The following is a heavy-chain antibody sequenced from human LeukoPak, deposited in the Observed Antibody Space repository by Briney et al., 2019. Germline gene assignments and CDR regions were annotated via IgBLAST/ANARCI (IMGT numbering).Heavy chain of an antibody. J-gene: IGHJ4*02. CDR2: IIPILGIA. Sequence: ASVKVSCKASGGTFSSYTISWVRQAPGQGLEWMGRIIPILGIANYAQKFQGRVTITADKSTSTAYMELSSLRSEDTAVYYCAKVSCCYDSSGYLDGSFDYWGQSTPVTVSS. D-gene: IGHD3-22*01. V-gene: IGHV1-69*02. CDR3: AKVSCCYDSSGYLDGSFDY. CDR1: GGTFSSYT.